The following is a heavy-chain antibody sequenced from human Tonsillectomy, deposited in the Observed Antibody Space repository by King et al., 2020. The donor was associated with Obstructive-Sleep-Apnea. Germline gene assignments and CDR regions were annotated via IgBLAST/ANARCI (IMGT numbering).Heavy chain of an antibody. V-gene: IGHV4-59*01. CDR1: GGSIINYY. CDR3: AGNPSGSYSFDY. CDR2: IYYTGIT. Sequence: QLQESGPGLVKPSETLSLTCTVSGGSIINYYWSWIRQPPGKGLEWIGHIYYTGITNYNPSLKSRVTVSVDTSKNQFSLKLSSVTAADTAVYYCAGNPSGSYSFDYWGQGTLVTVSS. D-gene: IGHD3-10*01. J-gene: IGHJ4*02.